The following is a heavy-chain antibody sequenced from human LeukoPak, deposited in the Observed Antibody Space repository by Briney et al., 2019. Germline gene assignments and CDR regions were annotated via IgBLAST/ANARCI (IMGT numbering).Heavy chain of an antibody. D-gene: IGHD6-13*01. CDR3: ARTYPPPAAGFDY. V-gene: IGHV3-53*01. CDR2: IYGGGST. J-gene: IGHJ4*02. Sequence: GGSLRLSCAASGFTVSTNYMTWVRQAPGKGLEFVSIIYGGGSTYYATSVKGRFTISRDNSKNTLYLQMNSLRAEDTAVYYCARTYPPPAAGFDYWGQGTLVTVSS. CDR1: GFTVSTNY.